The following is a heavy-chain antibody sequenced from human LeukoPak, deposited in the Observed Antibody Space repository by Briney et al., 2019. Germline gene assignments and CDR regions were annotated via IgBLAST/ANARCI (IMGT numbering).Heavy chain of an antibody. J-gene: IGHJ4*02. Sequence: GGSLRPSCAASGFTFSSYWMSWVRQAPGKGLEWVANIKQDGSEKWYVDSVKGRFTISRDNAKNSLYLQMNNVRAEDTAVYYCARSARLMKGVVEVTALDDWGQGTLVTVSS. CDR3: ARSARLMKGVVEVTALDD. CDR2: IKQDGSEK. CDR1: GFTFSSYW. D-gene: IGHD3-3*01. V-gene: IGHV3-7*01.